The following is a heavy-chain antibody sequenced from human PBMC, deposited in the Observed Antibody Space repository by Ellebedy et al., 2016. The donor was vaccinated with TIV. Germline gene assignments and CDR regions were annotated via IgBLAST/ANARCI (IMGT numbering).Heavy chain of an antibody. CDR3: ARDLGSGWSEGLDY. J-gene: IGHJ4*02. Sequence: SVKVSXXASGGTFSSYAISWVRQAPGQGLEWMGGIIPIFGTANYAQKFQGRVTITADESTSTAYMELSSLRSEDTAVYYCARDLGSGWSEGLDYWGQGTLVTVSS. CDR1: GGTFSSYA. D-gene: IGHD6-19*01. CDR2: IIPIFGTA. V-gene: IGHV1-69*13.